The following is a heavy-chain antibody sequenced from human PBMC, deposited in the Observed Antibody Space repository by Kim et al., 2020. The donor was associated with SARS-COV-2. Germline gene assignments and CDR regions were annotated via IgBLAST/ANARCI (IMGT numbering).Heavy chain of an antibody. J-gene: IGHJ6*02. V-gene: IGHV1-3*01. CDR2: INAGNGNT. CDR1: GYTFTSYA. D-gene: IGHD3-10*01. Sequence: ASVKVSCKASGYTFTSYAMHWVRQAPGQRLEWMGWINAGNGNTKYSQKFQGRVTITRDTSASTAYMELSSLRSEDTAVYYCARTYYYGSGRDYYYYGMDVWGQGTTVTVSS. CDR3: ARTYYYGSGRDYYYYGMDV.